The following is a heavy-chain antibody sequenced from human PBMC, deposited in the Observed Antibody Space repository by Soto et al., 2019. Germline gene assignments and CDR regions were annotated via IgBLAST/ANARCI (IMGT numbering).Heavy chain of an antibody. V-gene: IGHV3-30*18. CDR3: AKDLVVRELGYYYYGMDV. Sequence: PGGSLRLSCAASGFTFSSYGMHWVRQAPGKGLEWVAVISYDGSNKYYADSVKGRFTISRDNSKNTLYLQMNSLRAEDTAVYYCAKDLVVRELGYYYYGMDVWGQGTTVTVSS. CDR1: GFTFSSYG. J-gene: IGHJ6*02. CDR2: ISYDGSNK. D-gene: IGHD2-8*02.